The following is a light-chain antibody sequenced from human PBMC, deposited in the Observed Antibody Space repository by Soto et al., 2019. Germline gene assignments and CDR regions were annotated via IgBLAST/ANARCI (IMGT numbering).Light chain of an antibody. Sequence: DIKRTQSPSSLSASVGDRVTITCQASQDINNYLNWYQQKPGQAPQLLIYDASGLEVGVPSRFSGSGSGTHFTLTISGLQPEDIATYYCQQFGDLTFIFGQGTRLEI. J-gene: IGKJ5*01. CDR2: DAS. CDR3: QQFGDLTFI. V-gene: IGKV1-33*01. CDR1: QDINNY.